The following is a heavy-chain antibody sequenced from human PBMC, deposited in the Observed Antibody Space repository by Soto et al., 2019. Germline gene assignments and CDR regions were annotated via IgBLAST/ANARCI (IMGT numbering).Heavy chain of an antibody. D-gene: IGHD2-2*01. J-gene: IGHJ4*02. CDR1: GYTFTDYF. V-gene: IGHV1-2*02. CDR2: ITPNSGGT. Sequence: VEMVQSGAEVTKPGASVKVSCKASGYTFTDYFIHWVRQAPGQGLEWMGWITPNSGGTNYAQKFQGRVTMTRVTSITTVYMDLSRLRSDDTATYYCARDTKIPANAIHDGRWGQGALVTVSS. CDR3: ARDTKIPANAIHDGR.